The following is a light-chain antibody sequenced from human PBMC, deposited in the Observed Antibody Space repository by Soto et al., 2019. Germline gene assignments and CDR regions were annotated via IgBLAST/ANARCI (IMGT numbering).Light chain of an antibody. J-gene: IGLJ3*02. CDR3: QTWGTGTWV. CDR2: VNSDGSH. V-gene: IGLV4-69*01. CDR1: SGHSSYA. Sequence: QSVLTQSPSASASLGASVKLTCTLSSGHSSYAIAWHQQQPEKGPRYLMKVNSDGSHNKGDGIPDRFSGSSSGAERYLTISSLQSDDEADYYCQTWGTGTWVFGGGTKVTVL.